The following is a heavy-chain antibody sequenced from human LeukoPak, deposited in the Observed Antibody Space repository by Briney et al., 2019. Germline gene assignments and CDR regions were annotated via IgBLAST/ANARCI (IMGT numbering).Heavy chain of an antibody. Sequence: TPSETLSLTCTVSGGSISSYWSWIRQPPGKGLERIGYIYYSGSTNYNPSLKSRVTISVDTSKNQFSLKLSSVTAADTAVYYCARRRDYDSSGYFSGYFDYWGQGTLVTVSS. CDR2: IYYSGST. J-gene: IGHJ4*02. V-gene: IGHV4-59*08. D-gene: IGHD3-22*01. CDR1: GGSISSY. CDR3: ARRRDYDSSGYFSGYFDY.